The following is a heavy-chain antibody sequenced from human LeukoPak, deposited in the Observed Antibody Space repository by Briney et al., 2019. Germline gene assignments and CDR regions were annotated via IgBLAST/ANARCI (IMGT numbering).Heavy chain of an antibody. J-gene: IGHJ4*02. CDR2: IRGSGDII. Sequence: GGSLRLSCAASGFTFGSYVVNWVRQAPGKGLEWVSLIRGSGDIIYYADSVKGRFTISRDNSKNTLYLQMDSLRAEDTAIYYCAKAKGHDILTGSRIFDYWGQGTLVAISS. D-gene: IGHD3-9*01. CDR3: AKAKGHDILTGSRIFDY. CDR1: GFTFGSYV. V-gene: IGHV3-23*01.